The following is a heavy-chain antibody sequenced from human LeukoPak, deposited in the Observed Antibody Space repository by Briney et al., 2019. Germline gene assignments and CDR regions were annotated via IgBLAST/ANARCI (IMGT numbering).Heavy chain of an antibody. CDR1: GFTVSSNY. V-gene: IGHV3-53*01. J-gene: IGHJ4*02. Sequence: GGSLRLSCAASGFTVSSNYMSWVRQAPGKGPEWVSVIYSGGSTYYADSVKGRFTISRDNSKNTLYLQMNCLRAEDTAVYYCARDGYYDSSGYYPLRYWGQGTLVTVSS. D-gene: IGHD3-22*01. CDR3: ARDGYYDSSGYYPLRY. CDR2: IYSGGST.